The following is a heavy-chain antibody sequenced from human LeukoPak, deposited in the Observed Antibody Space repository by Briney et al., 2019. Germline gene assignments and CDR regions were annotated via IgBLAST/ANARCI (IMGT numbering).Heavy chain of an antibody. D-gene: IGHD3-22*01. V-gene: IGHV3-30*18. CDR3: AKDNSNYYDNTGY. CDR1: GFTFSSYG. J-gene: IGHJ4*02. CDR2: ISHDGNNK. Sequence: GGSLRLSCAASGFTFSSYGMHWVRQAPGKGLEWLTVISHDGNNKYYADSVKGRFTISRDNSKNTLYLQMNSLRAEDTAVYYCAKDNSNYYDNTGYWGQGTLVTVSS.